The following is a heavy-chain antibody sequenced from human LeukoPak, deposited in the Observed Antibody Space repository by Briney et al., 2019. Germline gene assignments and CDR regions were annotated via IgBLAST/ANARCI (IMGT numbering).Heavy chain of an antibody. CDR2: IYYSGST. J-gene: IGHJ5*02. CDR1: GGSISGGDYF. V-gene: IGHV4-31*03. D-gene: IGHD3-10*01. CDR3: ARVPYYYGSGSGWFDP. Sequence: PSQTLSLTCTVSGGSISGGDYFWSWIRQHPGKGPELIGYIYYSGSTYYNPALKSRVTLSVDTSKNQFSLKLFSVTAADTAVYYCARVPYYYGSGSGWFDPWGQGTLVTVSS.